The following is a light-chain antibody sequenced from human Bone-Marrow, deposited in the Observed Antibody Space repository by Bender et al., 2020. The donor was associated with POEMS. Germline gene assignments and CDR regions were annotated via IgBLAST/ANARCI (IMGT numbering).Light chain of an antibody. V-gene: IGLV1-44*01. CDR2: SSH. CDR1: SSNIGAHA. CDR3: AVWDGSLNGCV. J-gene: IGLJ3*02. Sequence: QSVLTQPPSASGTPGQRVTISCSGGSSNIGAHAVNWYQHLPGTAPKLLIYSSHRRPSEVPDRFSGSRSATSASLAIRGLQSEDEADYYCAVWDGSLNGCVFGGGTKLTVL.